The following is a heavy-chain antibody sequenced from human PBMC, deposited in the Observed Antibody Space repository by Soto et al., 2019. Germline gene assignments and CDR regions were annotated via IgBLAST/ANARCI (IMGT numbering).Heavy chain of an antibody. D-gene: IGHD3-16*02. V-gene: IGHV3-30*18. CDR2: ISYDGSNK. CDR1: GFTFSSYG. Sequence: QVQLVESGGGVVQPGRSLRLSCAASGFTFSSYGMHWVRQAPGKGLEWVAGISYDGSNKYYADSVKGRFTISRDNSKNTLYLQMNSLRAEDTAVYYCAKGRYIWGSYRYDAFDIWGQGTMVTVSS. J-gene: IGHJ3*02. CDR3: AKGRYIWGSYRYDAFDI.